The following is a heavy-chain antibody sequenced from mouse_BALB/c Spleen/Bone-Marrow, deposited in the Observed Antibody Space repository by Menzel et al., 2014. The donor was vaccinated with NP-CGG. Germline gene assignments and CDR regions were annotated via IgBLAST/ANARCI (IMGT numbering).Heavy chain of an antibody. CDR1: GFNSKDTY. D-gene: IGHD2-10*01. CDR3: ASSAYS. Sequence: DVKLQESGAELVKPGASVKLSCTASGFNSKDTYMHWVKQRPEQGLEWIGRIDPANGNTKYDPKFQGKATITADTSSNTAYLQLSSLTSEDTAVYYCASSAYSWGQGTLVTVSA. J-gene: IGHJ3*01. CDR2: IDPANGNT. V-gene: IGHV14-3*02.